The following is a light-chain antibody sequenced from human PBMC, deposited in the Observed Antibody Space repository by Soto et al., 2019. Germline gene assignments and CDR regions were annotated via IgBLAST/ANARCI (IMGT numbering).Light chain of an antibody. CDR2: GAS. CDR1: QSVSSN. J-gene: IGKJ1*01. V-gene: IGKV3-15*01. CDR3: QHYNNWPPWT. Sequence: EIVMTQSPDTLSVSPGERATLSCRASQSVSSNLAWYQQKPGQAPRLLIYGASTRATGVPARFSGSGSGTEFTLTISSLQSEDFAVYYCQHYNNWPPWTF.